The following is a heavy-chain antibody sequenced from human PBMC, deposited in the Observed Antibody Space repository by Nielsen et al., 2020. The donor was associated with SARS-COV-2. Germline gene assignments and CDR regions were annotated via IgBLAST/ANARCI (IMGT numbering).Heavy chain of an antibody. Sequence: SETLSLTCTVSGGSVSSGTYYWGWIRQPPGKGLEWIGSIYYSGNSHYNPSLKSRVTMSVDTSKNQFSLKLSSVTAADTAVYYCARRGGLVDPNWFDPWGQGTLVTVSS. CDR2: IYYSGNS. CDR1: GGSVSSGTYY. V-gene: IGHV4-39*01. J-gene: IGHJ5*02. CDR3: ARRGGLVDPNWFDP. D-gene: IGHD1-26*01.